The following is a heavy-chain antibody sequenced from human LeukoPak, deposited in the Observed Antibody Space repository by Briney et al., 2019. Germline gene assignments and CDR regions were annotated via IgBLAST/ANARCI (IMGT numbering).Heavy chain of an antibody. CDR2: IKQDGSEK. CDR3: ARDPQGYCSSTSCSGDAFDI. CDR1: GFTFSSYW. V-gene: IGHV3-7*01. D-gene: IGHD2-2*01. J-gene: IGHJ3*02. Sequence: PGGSLRLSCAASGFTFSSYWMSWVRQAPGKGLEWVANIKQDGSEKYYVDSVKGRFTISRDNAKNTLYLQMNSLRAEDTAVYYCARDPQGYCSSTSCSGDAFDIWGQGTMVTVSS.